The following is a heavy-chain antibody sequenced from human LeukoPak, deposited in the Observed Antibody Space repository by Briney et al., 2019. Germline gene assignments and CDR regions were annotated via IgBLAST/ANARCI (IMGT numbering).Heavy chain of an antibody. V-gene: IGHV4-59*01. D-gene: IGHD6-13*01. Sequence: SETLSLNCTVSGDSISSYYWSWFRQPPGKGLEWIGYIYDSGSTNYNPSLKSRVTMAVDTSKNQFSLKLSSVTAADTAVYYCARGYSSSWYYFDYWGQGTLVTVTP. J-gene: IGHJ4*02. CDR2: IYDSGST. CDR3: ARGYSSSWYYFDY. CDR1: GDSISSYY.